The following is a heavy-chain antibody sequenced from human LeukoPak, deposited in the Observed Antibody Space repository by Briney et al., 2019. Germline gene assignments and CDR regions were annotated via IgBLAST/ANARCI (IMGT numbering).Heavy chain of an antibody. Sequence: GGSLRLSCAASGFTVSSNYMSWVRQAPGKGLEWVSVTYTGGSTYYADSVKGRFTISRDNSKNTLYLQMNSLRAEDTAVYYCARGTGPYYFDYWGQGTLVTVSS. CDR2: TYTGGST. D-gene: IGHD3-10*01. CDR1: GFTVSSNY. V-gene: IGHV3-53*01. CDR3: ARGTGPYYFDY. J-gene: IGHJ4*02.